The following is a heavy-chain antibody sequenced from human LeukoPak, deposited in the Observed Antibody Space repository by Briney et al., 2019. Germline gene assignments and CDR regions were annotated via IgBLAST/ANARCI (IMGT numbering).Heavy chain of an antibody. CDR1: GFSFSGSA. V-gene: IGHV3-73*01. D-gene: IGHD2-21*01. Sequence: GGSLKLSCAASGFSFSGSAMHWVRQASGKGLEWVGRIRSKPHNYATAYAASVKGRFTLSRDDSENTAFLQMNSLRTEDTAVYYCTPVVGDVVFTNAYWGQGTLVTVSS. CDR2: IRSKPHNYAT. CDR3: TPVVGDVVFTNAY. J-gene: IGHJ4*02.